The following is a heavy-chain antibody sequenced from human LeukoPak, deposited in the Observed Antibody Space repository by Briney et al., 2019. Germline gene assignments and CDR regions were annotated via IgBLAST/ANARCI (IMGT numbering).Heavy chain of an antibody. Sequence: ASVKVSCKASGYTFTNYDINWVRQATGQGLEWMGWMNPNSGNTGYAQKFQDRVTMTTDTSTSTAYMELSSLRSEDTAVYYCARDLAGRDFWSGYSPYWGQGTLVTVSS. V-gene: IGHV1-8*01. D-gene: IGHD3-3*01. CDR3: ARDLAGRDFWSGYSPY. CDR2: MNPNSGNT. CDR1: GYTFTNYD. J-gene: IGHJ4*02.